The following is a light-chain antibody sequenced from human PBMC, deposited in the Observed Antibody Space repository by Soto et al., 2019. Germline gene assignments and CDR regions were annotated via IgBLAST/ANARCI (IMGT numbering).Light chain of an antibody. CDR1: KLGDKY. V-gene: IGLV3-1*01. CDR2: QDS. J-gene: IGLJ1*01. CDR3: QAWDSSTEV. Sequence: SYELTQPPSVSVSPGQTASITCSGDKLGDKYACWYQQKPGQSPVLVIYQDSKRPSGIPERFSGSNSGNTATLTISGTQAMDEADYYCQAWDSSTEVFATGTKLTVL.